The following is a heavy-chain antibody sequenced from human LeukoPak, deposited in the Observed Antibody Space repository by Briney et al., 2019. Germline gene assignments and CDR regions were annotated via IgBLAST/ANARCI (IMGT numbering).Heavy chain of an antibody. CDR1: GGSISSGAYY. CDR3: ARLPYIVVSRSPFDP. D-gene: IGHD2-15*01. Sequence: PSETLSLTCTVSGGSISSGAYYWSWVRQLPEKGLDWIGYIGYTGDTYYNPSLRSRATISKDTSKTQFSLRLNSLTAADTAVYYCARLPYIVVSRSPFDPWGQGTLVALSS. CDR2: IGYTGDT. J-gene: IGHJ5*02. V-gene: IGHV4-31*03.